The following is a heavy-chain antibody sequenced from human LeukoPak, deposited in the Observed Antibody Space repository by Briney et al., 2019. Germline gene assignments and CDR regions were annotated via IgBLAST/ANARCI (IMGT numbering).Heavy chain of an antibody. CDR1: GYTFTTYN. CDR2: ISAYNGNT. D-gene: IGHD3-22*01. V-gene: IGHV1-18*01. Sequence: ASVKVSCKASGYTFTTYNINWVRQAPGQGLEWMGWISAYNGNTNYAQKLQGRVTMTTDTSTSTAYMELRSLRSDDTAVYYCARDSFDYDSSGYSDYWGQGTLVTVSS. CDR3: ARDSFDYDSSGYSDY. J-gene: IGHJ4*02.